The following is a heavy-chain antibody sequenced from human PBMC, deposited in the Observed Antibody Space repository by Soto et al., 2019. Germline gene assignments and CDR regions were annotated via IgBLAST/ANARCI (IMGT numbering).Heavy chain of an antibody. V-gene: IGHV3-30*18. J-gene: IGHJ4*02. D-gene: IGHD6-19*01. CDR1: GFTVSSHG. CDR3: AKDPYSSGWGYIEY. Sequence: QVQLVESGGGVVQPGRSLRLSCAASGFTVSSHGMHWVRQAPGKGLEWGAVISNDGSNKYYGDSVKGRFTISRDNSKNTLYLQMNSLRPEDTAVYYCAKDPYSSGWGYIEYWGQGTLVTVSS. CDR2: ISNDGSNK.